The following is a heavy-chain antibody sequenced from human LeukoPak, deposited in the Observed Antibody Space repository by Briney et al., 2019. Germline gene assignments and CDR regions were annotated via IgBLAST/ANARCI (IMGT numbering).Heavy chain of an antibody. CDR3: ARIPRRPTGAAFDI. D-gene: IGHD2-21*01. J-gene: IGHJ3*02. V-gene: IGHV1-2*02. CDR2: INPNSGGT. Sequence: ASVKVSCKASGYTFTGYYLHWVRQAPGQGLEWMGGINPNSGGTNYAPTIQGRVTVSRDTSISTAYMELSRLRSDDTAVYYCARIPRRPTGAAFDIWGQGTMVTVSS. CDR1: GYTFTGYY.